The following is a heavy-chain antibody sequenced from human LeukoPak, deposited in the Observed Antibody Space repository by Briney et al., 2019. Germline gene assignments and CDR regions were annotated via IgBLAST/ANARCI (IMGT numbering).Heavy chain of an antibody. CDR3: ARGFGRP. V-gene: IGHV3-7*01. CDR1: GFTFSSYW. J-gene: IGHJ5*02. D-gene: IGHD3-16*01. CDR2: IKQDGSEK. Sequence: GWSLRLSCAASGFTFSSYWMSWVRQAPGKGLEWVANIKQDGSEKYYVDSMKGRFPISRDNAKKSLYLQMNSLRAEDTAVYYYARGFGRPWGQGTLVTVSS.